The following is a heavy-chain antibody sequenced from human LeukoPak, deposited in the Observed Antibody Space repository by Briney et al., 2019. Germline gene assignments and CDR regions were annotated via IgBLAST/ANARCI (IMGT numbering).Heavy chain of an antibody. CDR1: GFTFSSYW. D-gene: IGHD6-19*01. CDR3: ARVRSSGWSYFDY. CDR2: IDSDGSST. V-gene: IGHV3-74*01. J-gene: IGHJ4*02. Sequence: PGGSLRLSCAASGFTFSSYWMHWVRQAPGKGLVWVSRIDSDGSSTSYADSVKGRFTISRGNAKNTEYLQMNSLRAEDTAVYYCARVRSSGWSYFDYWGQGTLVTVSS.